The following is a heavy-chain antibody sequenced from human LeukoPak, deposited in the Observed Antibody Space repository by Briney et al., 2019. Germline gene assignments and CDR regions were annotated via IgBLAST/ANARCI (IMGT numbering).Heavy chain of an antibody. CDR3: ATEQWFVNSYYFDY. D-gene: IGHD3-10*01. Sequence: GRSLTLSCAASGFTFSSYEMNWVRQAPGKWLEWVSAISVGSTSTYYADSVKGRFTISRDNSRNTLYLQMDSLRAEDTAVYYCATEQWFVNSYYFDYWGQGTLVTVSS. V-gene: IGHV3-23*01. CDR1: GFTFSSYE. J-gene: IGHJ4*02. CDR2: ISVGSTST.